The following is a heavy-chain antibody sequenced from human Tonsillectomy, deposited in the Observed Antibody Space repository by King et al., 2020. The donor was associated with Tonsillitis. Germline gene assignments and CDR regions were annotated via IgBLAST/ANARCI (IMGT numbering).Heavy chain of an antibody. J-gene: IGHJ4*02. V-gene: IGHV3-7*03. CDR2: INQKGGEK. CDR3: ARDVTFGGKY. Sequence: VQLVESGGGLVQPGGSLRLSCAVSGLTFSSYWMSWFGQAPGKGLEWVAIINQKGGEKYYVDSVKGRFTISRDNAKNSLYLQMNSLRADDTAVYYCARDVTFGGKYWGPGTLVTVSS. CDR1: GLTFSSYW. D-gene: IGHD4-23*01.